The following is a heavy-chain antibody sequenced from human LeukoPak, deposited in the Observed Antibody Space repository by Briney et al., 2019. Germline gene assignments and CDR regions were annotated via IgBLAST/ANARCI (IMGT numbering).Heavy chain of an antibody. D-gene: IGHD5-12*01. CDR3: ARRREYSGYDYNDFDY. CDR2: ISHSGST. V-gene: IGHV4-34*01. J-gene: IGHJ4*02. Sequence: SETLSLTCTVYGGSFSGSYWTWIRQSPGKGLEWIGEISHSGSTNYNPSLKSRLTISVDTSKNQFSLKLKSVTAADTAIYYCARRREYSGYDYNDFDYWGQGTLVTVSS. CDR1: GGSFSGSY.